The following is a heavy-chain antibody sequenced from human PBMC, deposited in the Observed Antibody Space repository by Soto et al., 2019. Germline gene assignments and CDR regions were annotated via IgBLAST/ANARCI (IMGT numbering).Heavy chain of an antibody. D-gene: IGHD6-6*01. CDR1: GFTFDDYA. Sequence: EVQLVESGGGLVQPGRSLRLSCAASGFTFDDYAMHWVRQAPGKGLEWVSGISWNSGSIGYADSVKGRFTISRDNAKNSLYLQMNSLRAEDTALYYCAKHMWGKQLARYYGMDVWGQGTTVPVSS. V-gene: IGHV3-9*01. CDR2: ISWNSGSI. CDR3: AKHMWGKQLARYYGMDV. J-gene: IGHJ6*02.